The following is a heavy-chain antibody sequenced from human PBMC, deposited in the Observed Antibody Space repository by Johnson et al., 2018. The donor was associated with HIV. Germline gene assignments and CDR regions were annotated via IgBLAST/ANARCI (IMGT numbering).Heavy chain of an antibody. Sequence: QVQLVESGGGVVQPGMSLRLSCAASGFTFSSYAMHWVRQAPGKGLEWVALISYDGTNKYYADSVKGRFTISRDNSKNTLYLQMNSLRAEDTAVYYCAREELEPDVFDIWGHGTMVIVSS. CDR2: ISYDGTNK. J-gene: IGHJ3*02. V-gene: IGHV3-30-3*01. D-gene: IGHD1-1*01. CDR3: AREELEPDVFDI. CDR1: GFTFSSYA.